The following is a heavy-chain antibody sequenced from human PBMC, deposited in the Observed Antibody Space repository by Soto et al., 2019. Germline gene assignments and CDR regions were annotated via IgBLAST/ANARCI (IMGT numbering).Heavy chain of an antibody. V-gene: IGHV1-46*02. CDR1: GYTFNNHY. D-gene: IGHD2-15*01. Sequence: ASGKVSCKASGYTFNNHYIHWVRQAPGQGLEWMGRIHPSYGDTTFAQRFWGRVTLTRDTSSTTVYMELTSLTSADTAVYYCANRISSEMDVWG. J-gene: IGHJ6*02. CDR3: ANRISSEMDV. CDR2: IHPSYGDT.